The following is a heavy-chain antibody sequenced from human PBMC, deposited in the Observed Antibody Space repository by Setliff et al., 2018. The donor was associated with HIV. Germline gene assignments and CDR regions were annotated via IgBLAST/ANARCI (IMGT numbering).Heavy chain of an antibody. Sequence: PSETLSLTCTVSGGIISSDSFFWSWIRQPPGKGLEWIGYIYTSGSTNYNPSLRNRVTISVDTSKNQFSLKLTSVTAADTAVYYCARASGIAVANFDYWGQGTLVTAPQ. CDR1: GGIISSDSFF. V-gene: IGHV4-61*01. D-gene: IGHD6-19*01. J-gene: IGHJ4*02. CDR3: ARASGIAVANFDY. CDR2: IYTSGST.